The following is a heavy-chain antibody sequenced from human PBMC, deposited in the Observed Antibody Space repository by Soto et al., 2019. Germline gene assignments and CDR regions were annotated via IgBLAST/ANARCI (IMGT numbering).Heavy chain of an antibody. D-gene: IGHD3-3*01. CDR1: GGTFSSYD. Sequence: QVQLVQSGAEVKKPGSSVNVSCKASGGTFSSYDVSWVRQAPGQGLEWMGGIIPLFSSAHYAQNFQGRLTITADKHTSTVYMELSSLKSGETAVYSCARGSQYYDFWSGHQLNYWGQGTLVTVSS. CDR2: IIPLFSSA. V-gene: IGHV1-69*14. CDR3: ARGSQYYDFWSGHQLNY. J-gene: IGHJ4*02.